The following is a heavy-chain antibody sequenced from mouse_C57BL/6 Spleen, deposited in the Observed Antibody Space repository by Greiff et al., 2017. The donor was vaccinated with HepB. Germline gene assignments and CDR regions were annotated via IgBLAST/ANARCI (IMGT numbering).Heavy chain of an antibody. CDR1: GFTFSSYG. Sequence: EVKLVESGGDLVKPGGSLKLSCAASGFTFSSYGMSWVRQTPDKRLEWVATISSGGSYTYYPDSVKGRFTISRDNAKNTLYLQMSSLKSEDTAMYYCARPLYYGNYGSMDYWGQGTSVTVSS. J-gene: IGHJ4*01. CDR3: ARPLYYGNYGSMDY. D-gene: IGHD2-1*01. CDR2: ISSGGSYT. V-gene: IGHV5-6*01.